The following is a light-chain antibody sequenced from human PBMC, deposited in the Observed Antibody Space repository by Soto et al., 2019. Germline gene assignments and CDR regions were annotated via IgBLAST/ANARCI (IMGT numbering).Light chain of an antibody. J-gene: IGKJ1*01. CDR3: QQSYSNPT. V-gene: IGKV1-39*01. Sequence: DIQMTQSPSTLSASVGDRVTVTCRASQTIGSWLAWYQQKPGKAPKLLIYTASSLQSGVPSRFSGSGSGTDFTLTISSLQPEDFATYYCQQSYSNPTFGQGTKVDIK. CDR1: QTIGSW. CDR2: TAS.